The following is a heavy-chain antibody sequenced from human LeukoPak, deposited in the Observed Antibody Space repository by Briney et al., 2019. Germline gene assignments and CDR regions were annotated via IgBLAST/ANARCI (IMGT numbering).Heavy chain of an antibody. Sequence: RGALRLSCAASGFTLSSYAMNWGREGPAKGLERVSTISGSGISTYYGDSVKGRFTISRDNSKNTLYLQMNSMRAEDTAIYYCAKYPSVREGGFDYWGQGTLVTVSS. J-gene: IGHJ4*02. CDR1: GFTLSSYA. CDR2: ISGSGIST. D-gene: IGHD3-16*01. CDR3: AKYPSVREGGFDY. V-gene: IGHV3-23*01.